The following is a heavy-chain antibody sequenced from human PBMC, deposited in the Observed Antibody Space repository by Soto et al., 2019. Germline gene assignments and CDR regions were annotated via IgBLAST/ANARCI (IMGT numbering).Heavy chain of an antibody. V-gene: IGHV3-21*01. Sequence: SGGSLRLSCAASGFTFSSYSMNWVRQAPGKGLEWVSSISSSSSYIYYADSVKGRFTISRDNAKNSLYLQMNSLRAEDTAVYYCARGHSSRKRNYYGMDVWGQGTTVTVSS. J-gene: IGHJ6*02. CDR2: ISSSSSYI. CDR1: GFTFSSYS. CDR3: ARGHSSRKRNYYGMDV. D-gene: IGHD6-13*01.